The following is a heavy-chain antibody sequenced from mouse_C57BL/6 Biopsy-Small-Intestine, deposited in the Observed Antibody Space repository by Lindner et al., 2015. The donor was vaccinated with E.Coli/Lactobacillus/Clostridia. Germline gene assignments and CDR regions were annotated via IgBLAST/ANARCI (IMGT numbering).Heavy chain of an antibody. CDR1: GYTFTDYD. V-gene: IGHV1-84*02. CDR2: MNPTSGDT. Sequence: SVKVSCKASGYTFTDYDINWVRQAPGQGLGWLGWMNPTSGDTGFAQKFQGRVTMTRSASISTAYMELSNLRSDDTAVYFCARMRGYSLGYWYFDLWGRGTLVTVSS. D-gene: IGHD2-12*01. CDR3: ARMRGYSLGYWYFDL. J-gene: IGHJ1*01.